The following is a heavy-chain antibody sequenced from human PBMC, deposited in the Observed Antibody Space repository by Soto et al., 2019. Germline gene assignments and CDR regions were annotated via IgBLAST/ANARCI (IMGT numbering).Heavy chain of an antibody. CDR2: IIPIFGTA. V-gene: IGHV1-69*13. Sequence: SVKVSCKASGGTFSSYAISWVRQAPGQGLEWMGGIIPIFGTANYAQKLQGRVTITADESTSTAYMELSSLRSEDTAVYYCARKARYSSPPMGFGIWGQGTMVTVSS. D-gene: IGHD6-19*01. J-gene: IGHJ3*02. CDR1: GGTFSSYA. CDR3: ARKARYSSPPMGFGI.